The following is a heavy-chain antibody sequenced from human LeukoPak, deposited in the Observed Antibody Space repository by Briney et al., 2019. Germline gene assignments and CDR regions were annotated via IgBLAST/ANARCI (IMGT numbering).Heavy chain of an antibody. Sequence: ASVKVSCKASGFTLTNYFMHWMRHAPGQGLEWMGAIRPGGGGTSYAQNLQGRVTMTRDTSTSTIFMQLTGLRYDDTAVYYCVSDGGGSCSGGSCFRFHHWVQ. CDR1: GFTLTNYF. D-gene: IGHD2-15*01. J-gene: IGHJ1*01. CDR3: VSDGGGSCSGGSCFRFHH. CDR2: IRPGGGGT. V-gene: IGHV1-46*01.